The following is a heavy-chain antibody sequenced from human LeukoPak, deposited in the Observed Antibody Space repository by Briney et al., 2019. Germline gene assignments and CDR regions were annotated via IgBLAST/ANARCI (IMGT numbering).Heavy chain of an antibody. CDR1: GGSFSGYY. CDR3: GGITASIGRSNWFDP. Sequence: PSETLSLTCAVYGGSFSGYYGSWIRQPPGQGLEWRGEINHSRSTNYNPSLKSRVTISVDTSKTPSSMKLSYVTAADTAVYYCGGITASIGRSNWFDPWGQGTLVTVAS. D-gene: IGHD1-14*01. J-gene: IGHJ5*02. V-gene: IGHV4-34*01. CDR2: INHSRST.